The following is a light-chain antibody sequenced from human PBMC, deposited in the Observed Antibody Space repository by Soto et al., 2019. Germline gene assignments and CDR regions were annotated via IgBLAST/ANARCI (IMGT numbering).Light chain of an antibody. V-gene: IGKV1-6*01. J-gene: IGKJ1*01. CDR2: GAS. CDR1: QDVGHH. Sequence: AIQMTQSPSSLSASVGDRVTISCRASQDVGHHIGWYQQTPGKAPKLLIYGASSLHSGVPSRFSVSGHGTDFTLTTSSLQPEDSATYFCLQDSGYSWTFGQGTKVDVK. CDR3: LQDSGYSWT.